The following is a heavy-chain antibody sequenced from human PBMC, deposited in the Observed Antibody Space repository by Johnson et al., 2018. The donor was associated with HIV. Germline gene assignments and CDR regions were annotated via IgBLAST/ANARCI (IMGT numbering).Heavy chain of an antibody. D-gene: IGHD4/OR15-4a*01. Sequence: VQLVESGGGVVQPGGSLRLSCAVSGFTFSSYAMSWVRQAPGKGLEWVSAISGSGGSTYYADSVKGRFTISRDNSKNTLHLQMNSLRAEDTAVNYGTKNREPANYAALDVWCQMTMVTVSS. CDR3: TKNREPANYAALDV. CDR2: ISGSGGST. J-gene: IGHJ3*01. V-gene: IGHV3-23*04. CDR1: GFTFSSYA.